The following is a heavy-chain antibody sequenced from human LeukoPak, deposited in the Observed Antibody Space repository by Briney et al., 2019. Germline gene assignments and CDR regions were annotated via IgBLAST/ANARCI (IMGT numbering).Heavy chain of an antibody. CDR2: IHYSGNT. D-gene: IGHD4-17*01. CDR3: ARAGGVTTAPLDLDI. J-gene: IGHJ2*01. V-gene: IGHV4-59*01. Sequence: PSEALSLTCSVSGDSIRNYYWSWIRQPPGKGLEWVGHIHYSGNTDYNPSLKSGVTISLDVSKNQFFLRLSSVTAADTAVYYCARAGGVTTAPLDLDIWGRGTLVTVSA. CDR1: GDSIRNYY.